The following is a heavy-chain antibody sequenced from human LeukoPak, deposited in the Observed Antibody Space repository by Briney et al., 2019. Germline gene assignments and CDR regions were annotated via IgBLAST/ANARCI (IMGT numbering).Heavy chain of an antibody. CDR3: ARDLGWYGY. D-gene: IGHD6-19*01. V-gene: IGHV3-7*05. J-gene: IGHJ2*01. CDR1: GFTFSHYW. CDR2: TKPDGSDK. Sequence: GSLSLSCEASGFTFSHYWMSWVRQAPGKGLEWVANTKPDGSDKYYVDSVNGRFTISRDNAKNSLYLQMNSLRPEDTAVYYCARDLGWYGYWGRGKLVPVSS.